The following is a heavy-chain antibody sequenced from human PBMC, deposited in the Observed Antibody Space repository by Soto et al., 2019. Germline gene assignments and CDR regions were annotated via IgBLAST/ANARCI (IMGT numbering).Heavy chain of an antibody. J-gene: IGHJ4*02. CDR2: INHSGST. CDR3: ARGRVGATTNYFDY. D-gene: IGHD1-26*01. CDR1: GGSFSGYY. V-gene: IGHV4-34*01. Sequence: QVQLQQWGAGLLKPSETLSLTCAVYGGSFSGYYWSWIRQPPGKGLEWIGEINHSGSTNYNPSLKSRVTISVDTSKNQFSLKLSSVTAADTAVYYCARGRVGATTNYFDYWGQGTLVTVSS.